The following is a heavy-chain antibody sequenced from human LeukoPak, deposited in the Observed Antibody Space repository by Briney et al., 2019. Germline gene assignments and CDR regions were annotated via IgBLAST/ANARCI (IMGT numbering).Heavy chain of an antibody. Sequence: PGGSLRLSCAASGFTFSSYSMNWVRQAPGKGLEWVSSISSSSSYIYYADSVKGRFTISRDNAKMSLYLQMNSLRVEDTAVYYCATYSTRNAREFQSWGQGTLVTVSS. D-gene: IGHD4-11*01. CDR3: ATYSTRNAREFQS. CDR2: ISSSSSYI. CDR1: GFTFSSYS. V-gene: IGHV3-21*01. J-gene: IGHJ1*01.